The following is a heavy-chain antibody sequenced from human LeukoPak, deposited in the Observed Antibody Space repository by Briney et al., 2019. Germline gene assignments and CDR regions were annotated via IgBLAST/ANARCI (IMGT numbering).Heavy chain of an antibody. J-gene: IGHJ4*02. CDR1: GFTFRSYE. CDR2: ISSINSYI. D-gene: IGHD2-21*02. Sequence: GGSLRLSCAASGFTFRSYEMNWVRQATGKGLDWVSSISSINSYIYYADSVKGRFTISRDNAKNSLYLQMNSLRAEDTAVYYCARVVVTATRFDYWGQGTLVSVSS. V-gene: IGHV3-21*06. CDR3: ARVVVTATRFDY.